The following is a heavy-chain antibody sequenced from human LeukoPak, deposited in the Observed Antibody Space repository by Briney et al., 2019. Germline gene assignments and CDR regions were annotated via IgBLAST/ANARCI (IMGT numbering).Heavy chain of an antibody. CDR3: ARDLNAIFYDFWSGFDY. V-gene: IGHV3-30*03. CDR1: GFTFSSYA. CDR2: ISSDGSNK. Sequence: GRSLRLSCAASGFTFSSYAMHWVRQAPGKGLEWVAVISSDGSNKYYADSVKGRFTISRDNSRNTLYLQMNSLRAEDTAVYYCARDLNAIFYDFWSGFDYWGQGTLVTVSS. D-gene: IGHD3-3*01. J-gene: IGHJ4*02.